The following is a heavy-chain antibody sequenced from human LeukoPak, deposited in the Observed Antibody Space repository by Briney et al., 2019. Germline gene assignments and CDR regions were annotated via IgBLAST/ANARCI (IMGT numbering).Heavy chain of an antibody. J-gene: IGHJ6*04. CDR3: AELGITVIGGV. V-gene: IGHV3-48*03. Sequence: GGSLRLSCAASGFTFSSYWMSWVRQGPGKGLEWVSYISSSGSTIYYADSVKGRFTISRDNAKNSLYLQMNSLRAEDTAVYYCAELGITVIGGVWGKGTTVTISS. D-gene: IGHD3-10*02. CDR2: ISSSGSTI. CDR1: GFTFSSYW.